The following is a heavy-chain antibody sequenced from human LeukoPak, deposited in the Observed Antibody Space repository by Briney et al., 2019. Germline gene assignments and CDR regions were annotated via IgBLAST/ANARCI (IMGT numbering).Heavy chain of an antibody. D-gene: IGHD1-26*01. V-gene: IGHV4-34*01. J-gene: IGHJ3*02. CDR2: INHSGST. Sequence: SETLSLTCAVYGGSFSGYYWSWIRQPPGKGLEWICEINHSGSTNYNPSLKSRVTISGDTSKHHFSLELRSVTAADTAVYYCAISGNYLTRDAFDIWGQGTMVTVSS. CDR3: AISGNYLTRDAFDI. CDR1: GGSFSGYY.